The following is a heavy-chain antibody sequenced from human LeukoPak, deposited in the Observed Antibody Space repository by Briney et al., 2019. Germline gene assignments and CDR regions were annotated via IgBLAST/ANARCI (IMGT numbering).Heavy chain of an antibody. Sequence: PGGSLRLSCAMSGFTFTNYAMTWVRQAPGKGLEWVSTIGGGDGSTHYADSVKGRFTISRDNSKNALFLQMNSLRAEDTAVYYCAREAYWGQGTLVTVSS. CDR3: AREAY. J-gene: IGHJ1*01. CDR2: IGGGDGST. CDR1: GFTFTNYA. V-gene: IGHV3-23*01.